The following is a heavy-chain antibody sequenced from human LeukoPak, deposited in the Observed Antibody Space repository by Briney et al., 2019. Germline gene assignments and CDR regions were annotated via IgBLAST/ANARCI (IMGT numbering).Heavy chain of an antibody. CDR3: ARDHQYDFDY. Sequence: ASVKVSCKASGYTFSSHGVSWVRQAPGQGLEWMGWISAYNGNTNYAQNLQGRVTMTTDTSTSTAYMELRSLRSDDTAVYYCARDHQYDFDYWGQGTLVTVSS. V-gene: IGHV1-18*01. D-gene: IGHD2-2*01. CDR2: ISAYNGNT. J-gene: IGHJ4*02. CDR1: GYTFSSHG.